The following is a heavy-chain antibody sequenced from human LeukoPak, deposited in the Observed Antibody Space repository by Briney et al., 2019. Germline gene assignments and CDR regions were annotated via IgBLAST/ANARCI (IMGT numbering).Heavy chain of an antibody. CDR3: ARANIVVVPDIDTHYYYYGMDV. CDR1: GFTFSSYW. Sequence: GGSLRLSCAASGFTFSSYWMNWARQAPGKGLEWVASINHNGNVNYYVDSVKGRFTISRDNAKNSLYLQMSNLRAEDTAVYYCARANIVVVPDIDTHYYYYGMDVWGQGTTVTVSS. D-gene: IGHD2-2*01. J-gene: IGHJ6*02. V-gene: IGHV3-7*03. CDR2: INHNGNVN.